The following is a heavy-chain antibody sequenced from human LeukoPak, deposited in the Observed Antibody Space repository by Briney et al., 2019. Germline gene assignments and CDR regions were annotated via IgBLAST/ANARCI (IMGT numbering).Heavy chain of an antibody. CDR3: AREGYGSGSYPSGHFDY. V-gene: IGHV1-69*13. CDR1: GGTFSSYA. J-gene: IGHJ4*02. D-gene: IGHD3-10*01. CDR2: IIPIFGTA. Sequence: GASVKVSCKASGGTFSSYAISWVRQAPGQGLEWMGGIIPIFGTANYAQKFQGRVTITADESTSTAYMELSSLRSEDTAVYYCAREGYGSGSYPSGHFDYWGQGTLVTVSS.